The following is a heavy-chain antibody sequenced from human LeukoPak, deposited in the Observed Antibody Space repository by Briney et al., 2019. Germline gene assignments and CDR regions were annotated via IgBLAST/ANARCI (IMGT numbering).Heavy chain of an antibody. CDR2: ISFDGTNK. D-gene: IGHD4-17*01. Sequence: GGSLRLSCTASGVTLSNYAMHWVRRPPGRGLEWVAVISFDGTNKYYGDSVEGRFSVSRDNSKNTFYLQMNSLRPDDTAMYYCATDYGDYEPIDYWGQGTLDSVSS. CDR1: GVTLSNYA. V-gene: IGHV3-30*04. CDR3: ATDYGDYEPIDY. J-gene: IGHJ4*02.